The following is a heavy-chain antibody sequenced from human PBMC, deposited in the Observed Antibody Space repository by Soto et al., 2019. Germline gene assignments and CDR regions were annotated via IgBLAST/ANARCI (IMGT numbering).Heavy chain of an antibody. CDR2: IIPIFGTA. D-gene: IGHD3-10*01. CDR1: GGTFSSYA. Sequence: SVKVSCKASGGTFSSYAISCVRQAPGQGLEWMGGIIPIFGTANYAQKFQGRVTITADESTSTAYMELSSLRSEDTAVYYCATPTPLRGAMITNINFDFWGQGTPVTVSS. CDR3: ATPTPLRGAMITNINFDF. J-gene: IGHJ4*02. V-gene: IGHV1-69*13.